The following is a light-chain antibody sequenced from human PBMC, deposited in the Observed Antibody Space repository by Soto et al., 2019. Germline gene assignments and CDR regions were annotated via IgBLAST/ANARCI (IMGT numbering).Light chain of an antibody. CDR3: ASYSAGDTLYV. J-gene: IGLJ1*01. CDR2: DVS. Sequence: QSVLTQPAAVSGSPGQSITISCTGTRRDVGTFNYVSWYQLQPGKTPKLVIYDVSSRPSGVSSRFSGSKSGNTASLSISGLQAEDEGDYYCASYSAGDTLYVFGSGTKSPS. CDR1: RRDVGTFNY. V-gene: IGLV2-14*01.